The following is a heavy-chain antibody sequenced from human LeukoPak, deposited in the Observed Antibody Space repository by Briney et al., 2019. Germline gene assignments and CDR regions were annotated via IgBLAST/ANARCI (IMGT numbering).Heavy chain of an antibody. CDR2: IYPGDSDT. J-gene: IGHJ5*02. CDR1: GYSFTSYR. V-gene: IGHV5-51*01. Sequence: GESLKISCKGSGYSFTSYRIGWVRQMPGKGLEWMGIIYPGDSDTRYSPSFQGQVTISADKSIGTAYLQWSSLKASDTAMYYCARMGGSPEWFGDNNWFDPWGQGTLVTVSS. CDR3: ARMGGSPEWFGDNNWFDP. D-gene: IGHD3-10*01.